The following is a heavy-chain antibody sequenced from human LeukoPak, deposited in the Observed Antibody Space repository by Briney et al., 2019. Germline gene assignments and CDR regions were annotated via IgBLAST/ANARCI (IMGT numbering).Heavy chain of an antibody. D-gene: IGHD2-15*01. CDR2: IAPSDSYT. V-gene: IGHV5-10-1*01. CDR3: ARHRDCSSGACYPDY. CDR1: GYSFTSHW. Sequence: GESLKISCKGSGYSFTSHWISWVRQMPGKGLEWMGRIAPSDSYTNYRPSFQGHVTISADKSISTAYLQWSSLKASETAMYYCARHRDCSSGACYPDYWGQGTLVTVSS. J-gene: IGHJ4*02.